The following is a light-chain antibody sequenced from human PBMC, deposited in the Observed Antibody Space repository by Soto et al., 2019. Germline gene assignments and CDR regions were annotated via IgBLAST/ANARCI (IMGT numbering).Light chain of an antibody. V-gene: IGKV3-15*01. CDR1: QSVRSY. CDR2: DAS. CDR3: QQYDTLRVT. Sequence: EIVMTQSPATLSVSPGERATLSCGASQSVRSYLAWYQQKPGQAPRLLIHDASTRAPGIPARFSGSGSGTHFTFTISCLQPEDIATYYCQQYDTLRVTFGPGTKVDIK. J-gene: IGKJ3*01.